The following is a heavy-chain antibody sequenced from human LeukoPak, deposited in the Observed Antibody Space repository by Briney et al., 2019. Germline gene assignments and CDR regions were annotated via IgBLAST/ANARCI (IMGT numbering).Heavy chain of an antibody. D-gene: IGHD3-3*01. CDR3: AREPGSLECQGPVYFDY. J-gene: IGHJ4*02. CDR2: IYYSGST. CDR1: GGSISSGDYY. Sequence: SQTLSLTCTVSGGSISSGDYYWSWIRQPAGKGLEGIGYIYYSGSTYYNPSLKSRVTISVDTSKNQFSLKLSSVTAADTAVYYCAREPGSLECQGPVYFDYWGQRTLVTVSS. V-gene: IGHV4-30-4*08.